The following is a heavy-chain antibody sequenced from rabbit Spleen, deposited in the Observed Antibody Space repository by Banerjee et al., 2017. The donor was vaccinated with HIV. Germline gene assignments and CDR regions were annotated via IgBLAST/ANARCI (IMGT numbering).Heavy chain of an antibody. CDR3: ARDTSSSFSSYGMDL. CDR2: INTATGKA. CDR1: GFDFRRYY. Sequence: QSLEESGGGLVKPGASLTLTCKASGFDFRRYYLSWVRQAPGKGLEWIACINTATGKAVYASWVNGRFTISKTSSTTVTLQMTSLTAADTATYFCARDTSSSFSSYGMDLWGPGTLVTVS. V-gene: IGHV1S40*01. D-gene: IGHD1-1*01. J-gene: IGHJ6*01.